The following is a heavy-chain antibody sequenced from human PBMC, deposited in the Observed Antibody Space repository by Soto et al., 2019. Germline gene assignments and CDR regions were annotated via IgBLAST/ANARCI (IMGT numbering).Heavy chain of an antibody. Sequence: QPGGSLRLSCAASGFTFSNYEMHWVRQAPGKGLEWVSYISSSSSTIYYADSVKGRFTISRDNAKNSLYLQMNSLRDEDTAVYYCARGTYDYYYYYGMDVWGQGTTVTVSS. CDR1: GFTFSNYE. CDR3: ARGTYDYYYYYGMDV. V-gene: IGHV3-48*02. CDR2: ISSSSSTI. D-gene: IGHD1-1*01. J-gene: IGHJ6*02.